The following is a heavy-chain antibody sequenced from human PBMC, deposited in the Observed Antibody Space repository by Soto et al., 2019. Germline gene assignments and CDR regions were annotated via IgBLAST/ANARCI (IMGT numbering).Heavy chain of an antibody. D-gene: IGHD6-19*01. CDR3: AHSSSSGWTKYFDY. V-gene: IGHV2-5*02. J-gene: IGHJ4*02. Sequence: QITLKESGPTLVKPTQTLTLTCNFSGFSLSTSGVGVGWIRQPPGKALEWLALIYWDDDKRYSPSLKSRLTITKDTSKNQVVLTMTNMDPVDTATYYCAHSSSSGWTKYFDYWGQGALVTVSS. CDR2: IYWDDDK. CDR1: GFSLSTSGVG.